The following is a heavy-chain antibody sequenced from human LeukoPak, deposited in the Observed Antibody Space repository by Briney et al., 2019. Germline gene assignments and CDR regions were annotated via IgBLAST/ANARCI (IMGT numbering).Heavy chain of an antibody. CDR2: ISGSGGST. Sequence: GGSLRLSCAASGFTFCSYAMSWVRQAPGKGLEGVSDISGSGGSTYYADSVKGRFTISRDNSKNTLYLQMNSLRAEDTAVYYCAKTPPAYSGSPPLHWGQGTLVTVSS. CDR3: AKTPPAYSGSPPLH. V-gene: IGHV3-23*01. J-gene: IGHJ4*02. D-gene: IGHD1-26*01. CDR1: GFTFCSYA.